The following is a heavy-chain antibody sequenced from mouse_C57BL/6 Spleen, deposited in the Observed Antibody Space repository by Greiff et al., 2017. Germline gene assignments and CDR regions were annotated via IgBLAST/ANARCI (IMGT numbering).Heavy chain of an antibody. D-gene: IGHD2-5*01. CDR1: GFTFSSYT. CDR3: ATQYSNYVYFDV. J-gene: IGHJ1*03. CDR2: ISGGGGNT. Sequence: EVHLVESGGGLVKPGGSLKLSCAASGFTFSSYTMSWVRQTPEKRLEWVATISGGGGNTYYPDSVKGRFTISRDNAKNTLYLQMSSLRSEDTALYYCATQYSNYVYFDVWGTGTTVTVSS. V-gene: IGHV5-9*01.